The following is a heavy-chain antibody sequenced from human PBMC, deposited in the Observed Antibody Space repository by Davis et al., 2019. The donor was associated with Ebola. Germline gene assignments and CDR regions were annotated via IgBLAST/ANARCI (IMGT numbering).Heavy chain of an antibody. V-gene: IGHV3-30*02. D-gene: IGHD3-10*01. Sequence: PGGSLRLSCEAFGFTFSTYNLHWVRQAPGKGLEWVAFIWYDASGTSYADSVKGRFTISRDNSKNTLYLQMNSLRAEDTAVYYCARDFVVRGGDFWGQGTLVTVSS. CDR2: IWYDASGT. J-gene: IGHJ4*02. CDR3: ARDFVVRGGDF. CDR1: GFTFSTYN.